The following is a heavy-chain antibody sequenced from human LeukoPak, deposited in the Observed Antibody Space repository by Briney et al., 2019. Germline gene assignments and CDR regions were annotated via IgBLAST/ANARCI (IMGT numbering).Heavy chain of an antibody. Sequence: ASVKVSCKASGYTFTSYGISWVRQAPGQGLEWMGWISAYNGNTNYAQKLQGRVTMTTDTSMSTAYMELRSLRSDDTAVYYCARGGDILTGYYSPLDYWGQGTLVTVSS. CDR3: ARGGDILTGYYSPLDY. J-gene: IGHJ4*02. CDR1: GYTFTSYG. CDR2: ISAYNGNT. V-gene: IGHV1-18*01. D-gene: IGHD3-9*01.